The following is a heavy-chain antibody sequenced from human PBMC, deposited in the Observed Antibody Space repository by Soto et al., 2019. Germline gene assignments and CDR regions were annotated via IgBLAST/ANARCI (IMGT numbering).Heavy chain of an antibody. J-gene: IGHJ3*02. Sequence: QVQLVESRGGVVQPGRSLRLSCAASGFTFSSYGMHWVRQAPGKGLEWVAVIWYDGSNKYYADSVKGRFTISRDNSKNTLYLQMNSLRAEDTAVYYCAREVVGANDAFDIWGQGTMVTVSS. D-gene: IGHD1-26*01. CDR2: IWYDGSNK. V-gene: IGHV3-33*01. CDR1: GFTFSSYG. CDR3: AREVVGANDAFDI.